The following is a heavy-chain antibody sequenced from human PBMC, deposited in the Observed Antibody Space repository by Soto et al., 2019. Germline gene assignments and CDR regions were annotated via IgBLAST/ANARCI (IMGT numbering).Heavy chain of an antibody. CDR3: ARRRGSGYTYYFDY. V-gene: IGHV3-72*01. CDR2: TRNKANSYTT. Sequence: PGGSLRLSCAASGFTFSDHYMDWVRQAPGKGLEWAGRTRNKANSYTTEYAASVKGRFTISRDDSKNSLYLQMNSLKTEDTAVYYCARRRGSGYTYYFDYWGQGTLVTVSS. D-gene: IGHD5-12*01. CDR1: GFTFSDHY. J-gene: IGHJ4*02.